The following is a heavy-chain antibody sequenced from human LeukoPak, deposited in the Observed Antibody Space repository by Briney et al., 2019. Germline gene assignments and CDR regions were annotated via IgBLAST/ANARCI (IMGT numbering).Heavy chain of an antibody. D-gene: IGHD6-6*01. CDR2: INHSGST. J-gene: IGHJ4*02. CDR3: ARDLGSSFDY. Sequence: PSETLSLTCAVYGGSFSGYYWSWIRQPPGKGLEWIGEINHSGSTNYNPSLKSRVTISVDTSKNQFSLKLSSVTAADTAAYYCARDLGSSFDYWGQGTLVTVSS. V-gene: IGHV4-34*01. CDR1: GGSFSGYY.